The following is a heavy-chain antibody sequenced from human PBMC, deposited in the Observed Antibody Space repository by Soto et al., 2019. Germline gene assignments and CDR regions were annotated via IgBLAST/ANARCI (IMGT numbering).Heavy chain of an antibody. D-gene: IGHD5-18*01. V-gene: IGHV3-23*01. CDR1: GFTFSSYV. CDR2: ISGSGGST. J-gene: IGHJ4*02. CDR3: AKIPPGYSYGYFYFDY. Sequence: GGSLRLSCAASGFTFSSYVMSWVRQAQGKGLEWVSAISGSGGSTYYADSVKGRFTISRDNSKNTLYLQMNSLRAEDTAVYYCAKIPPGYSYGYFYFDYWGQGTLVTVSS.